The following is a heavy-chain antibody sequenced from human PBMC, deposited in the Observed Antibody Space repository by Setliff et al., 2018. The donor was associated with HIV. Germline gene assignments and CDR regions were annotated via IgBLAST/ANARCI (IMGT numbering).Heavy chain of an antibody. D-gene: IGHD1-26*01. CDR3: ARGDTRNYYGGDYFDY. CDR1: GGSISGYF. V-gene: IGHV4-59*01. J-gene: IGHJ4*02. Sequence: PSETLSLTCTVSGGSISGYFWNWIRQPPGKGLEWIGYIYHSGNTNYNPSLESRVSISVDTSKNQFSLKLSSVPAADTAVYYCARGDTRNYYGGDYFDYWGQGSLVTVSS. CDR2: IYHSGNT.